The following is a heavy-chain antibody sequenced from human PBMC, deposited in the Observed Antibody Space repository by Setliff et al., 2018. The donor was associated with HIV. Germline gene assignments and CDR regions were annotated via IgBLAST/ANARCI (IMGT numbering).Heavy chain of an antibody. Sequence: PSETLSLTCTVSGGSVSSSSSYWGWIRQPPGKGLEWIGYIYIYNSGSTNYNPSLTSRVTISVDTSRNQFSLKLTSVTAADTAIYYCARGVNFDYWGQGTQVTVSS. CDR2: IYIYNSGST. D-gene: IGHD3-3*01. J-gene: IGHJ4*02. CDR3: ARGVNFDY. V-gene: IGHV4-61*01. CDR1: GGSVSSSSSY.